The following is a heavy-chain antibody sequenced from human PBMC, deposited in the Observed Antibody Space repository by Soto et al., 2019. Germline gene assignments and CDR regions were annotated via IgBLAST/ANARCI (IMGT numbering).Heavy chain of an antibody. Sequence: SETLSLTCSVSGGSISGSYWSWIRQSPGKGLEWLGYVYYTGSTNYSPSLRSRVSISVDTSKNEFSLRLSSVTAADTAVYFCARSVAVPGENIDYWGQGTQVTVSS. CDR1: GGSISGSY. CDR3: ARSVAVPGENIDY. CDR2: VYYTGST. D-gene: IGHD6-19*01. V-gene: IGHV4-59*01. J-gene: IGHJ4*02.